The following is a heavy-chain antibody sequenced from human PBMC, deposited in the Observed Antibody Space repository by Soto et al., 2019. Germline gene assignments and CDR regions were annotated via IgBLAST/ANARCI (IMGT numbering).Heavy chain of an antibody. CDR3: ARKHGLTTVVTPAAFDI. Sequence: GESLKISCKGSGYSFTNSWIGWVRQMPGKGLEWMGIIHPGDSDTRYSPSFQGQVTISADKSINTAYLQWRSLKASDTAIYYCARKHGLTTVVTPAAFDIWGQGTMVTV. CDR2: IHPGDSDT. D-gene: IGHD4-17*01. V-gene: IGHV5-51*01. CDR1: GYSFTNSW. J-gene: IGHJ3*02.